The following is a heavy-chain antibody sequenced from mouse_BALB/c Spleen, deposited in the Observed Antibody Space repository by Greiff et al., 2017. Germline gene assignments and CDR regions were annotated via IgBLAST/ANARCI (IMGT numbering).Heavy chain of an antibody. Sequence: QVQLQQPGAELVRPGASVKLSCKASGYTFTSYWMNWVKQRPEQGLEWIGRIDPYDSGTHYNQKFKDKAILTVDKSSSTAYMQLSSLTSEDSAVYYCARLEDIPEAYWGQGTLVTVSA. CDR1: GYTFTSYW. CDR3: ARLEDIPEAY. CDR2: IDPYDSGT. J-gene: IGHJ3*01. D-gene: IGHD3-2*01. V-gene: IGHV1-52*01.